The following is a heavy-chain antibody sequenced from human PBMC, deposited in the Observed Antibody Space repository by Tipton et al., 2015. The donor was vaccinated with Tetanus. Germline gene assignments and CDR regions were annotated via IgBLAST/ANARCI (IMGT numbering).Heavy chain of an antibody. Sequence: TLFLTCTVSGASLRGGDYHWSWIRQPPGKGLEWLAYISSSARTNSNYSLKSRITMTQDTSRNQFSLKLTSVTAADTAIYYCARANYDFSKKGPFDSWGQGSLVIVSS. D-gene: IGHD3-3*01. CDR1: GASLRGGDYH. CDR3: ARANYDFSKKGPFDS. V-gene: IGHV4-61*08. CDR2: ISSSART. J-gene: IGHJ4*02.